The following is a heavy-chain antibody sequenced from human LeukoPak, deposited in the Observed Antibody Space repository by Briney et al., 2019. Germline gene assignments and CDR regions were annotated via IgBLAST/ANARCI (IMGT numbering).Heavy chain of an antibody. CDR1: GGTFSSYA. CDR3: ARGDTAMAH. Sequence: ASVKVSCKASGGTFSSYAISWVRQAPGQGLEWMGRINPNSGGTNYAQKFQGRVTMTRDTSISTAYMELSRLRSDDTAVYYCARGDTAMAHWGQGTLVTVSS. CDR2: INPNSGGT. J-gene: IGHJ4*02. D-gene: IGHD5-18*01. V-gene: IGHV1-2*06.